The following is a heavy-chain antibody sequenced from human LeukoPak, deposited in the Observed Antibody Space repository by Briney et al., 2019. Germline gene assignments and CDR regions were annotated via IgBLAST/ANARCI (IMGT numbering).Heavy chain of an antibody. J-gene: IGHJ4*02. V-gene: IGHV3-53*04. Sequence: GGSLRLSCAASGFIVSSNYISWVRQAPGKGLRWVSVIYSGGSTFYADSVKGRFTISRHDSKNTVYLQMNSLRTEDTAVYYCAKSRSSLGPPSLDNWGQGALVTVSS. CDR2: IYSGGST. CDR3: AKSRSSLGPPSLDN. D-gene: IGHD6-6*01. CDR1: GFIVSSNY.